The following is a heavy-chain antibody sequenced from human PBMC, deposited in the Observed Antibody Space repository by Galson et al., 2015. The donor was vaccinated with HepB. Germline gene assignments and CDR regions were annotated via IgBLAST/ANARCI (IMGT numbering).Heavy chain of an antibody. CDR3: AKGTIGAAAAPEGYFDY. J-gene: IGHJ4*02. D-gene: IGHD6-13*01. CDR1: GFTFSSYG. Sequence: SLRLSCAASGFTFSSYGMHWVRQAPGKGLEWVAVISYDGSNKYYADSVKGRFTISRDNSKNTLYLQMNSLRAEDTAVYYCAKGTIGAAAAPEGYFDYWGQGTLVTVSS. V-gene: IGHV3-30*18. CDR2: ISYDGSNK.